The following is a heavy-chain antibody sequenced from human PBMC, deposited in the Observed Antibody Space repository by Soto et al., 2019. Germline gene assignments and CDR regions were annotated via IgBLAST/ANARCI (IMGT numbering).Heavy chain of an antibody. Sequence: GASVKVSCKASHYTFDEYGLGWVRQAPGQGLEWMGWINPFNTYTNLAEKFQDRVTISVDTSKNQFSLKLSSVTAADTAVYYCARQVYFDWLLTIDYWGQGTLVTVSS. J-gene: IGHJ4*02. V-gene: IGHV1-18*01. D-gene: IGHD3-9*01. CDR1: HYTFDEYG. CDR3: ARQVYFDWLLTIDY. CDR2: INPFNTYT.